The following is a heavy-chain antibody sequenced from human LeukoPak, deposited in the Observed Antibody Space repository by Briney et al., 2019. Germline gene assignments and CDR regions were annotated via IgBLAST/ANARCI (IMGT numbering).Heavy chain of an antibody. V-gene: IGHV3-21*01. J-gene: IGHJ4*02. D-gene: IGHD3-22*01. CDR3: ARIVSGSSRDY. Sequence: KPGGSLRLSCAASGSTFSNFATTWVRQAPGKGLEWVSSIVGSSSTYYADSLKGRFTISRDNAKNSLYLQMNSLRAEDTAVYYCARIVSGSSRDYWGQGTLVTVSS. CDR2: IVGSSST. CDR1: GSTFSNFA.